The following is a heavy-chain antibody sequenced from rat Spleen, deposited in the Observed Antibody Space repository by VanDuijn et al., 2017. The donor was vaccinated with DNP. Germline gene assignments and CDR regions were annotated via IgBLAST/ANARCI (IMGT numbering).Heavy chain of an antibody. V-gene: IGHV5-20*01. CDR3: TTDPTTVVTSGFDY. D-gene: IGHD1-1*01. J-gene: IGHJ2*01. Sequence: EVQLVESGGGLVQPGRSLKLSCIASGITFSNHFMAWVRQAPTKGLEWVATISCDGSDTYYRDSVKGRFTISRDNAKSSLYLQMDSLRSEDTATYYCTTDPTTVVTSGFDYWGQGVMVTVSS. CDR2: ISCDGSDT. CDR1: GITFSNHF.